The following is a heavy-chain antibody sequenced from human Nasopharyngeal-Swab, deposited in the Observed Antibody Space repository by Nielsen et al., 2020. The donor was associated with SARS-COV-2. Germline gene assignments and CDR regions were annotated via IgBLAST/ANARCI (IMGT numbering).Heavy chain of an antibody. Sequence: GGSLRLSCKGSGYSFTSYWIGWVRQMPGKGLEWMGIIYPGDSDTRYSPSFQGQVTISADKSISTAYLQWSSLKASDTAMYYCARQGDWNVRYYYYYSMDVWGQGTTVTVSS. D-gene: IGHD1-1*01. CDR2: IYPGDSDT. CDR3: ARQGDWNVRYYYYYSMDV. J-gene: IGHJ6*02. V-gene: IGHV5-51*01. CDR1: GYSFTSYW.